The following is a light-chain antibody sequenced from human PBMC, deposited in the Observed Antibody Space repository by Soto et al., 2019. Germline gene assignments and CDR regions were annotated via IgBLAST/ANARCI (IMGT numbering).Light chain of an antibody. CDR3: QQYNRYST. Sequence: DIQMTQSPSSLSASVGDTVTITCRASQSINSWLAWYQQRPGKAPKLLIYDASTLQNGVPSRFSGSGSGTRFTLSISSLQTDDFATYYCQQYNRYSTFGQGTKVDIK. CDR2: DAS. CDR1: QSINSW. J-gene: IGKJ1*01. V-gene: IGKV1-5*01.